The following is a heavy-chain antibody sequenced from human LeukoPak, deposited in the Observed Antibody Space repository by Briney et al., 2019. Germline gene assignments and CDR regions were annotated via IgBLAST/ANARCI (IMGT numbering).Heavy chain of an antibody. CDR1: GDSFTSVTDY. CDR2: GDYSGGT. Sequence: PSETLSLTCTVSGDSFTSVTDYWAWIRQPPGKGLEWIASGDYSGGTYYNPSLESRVAISADMSKNQFSLKLSSVTAADTAVYYCARKPIINNAWYYFDYWGQGILVAVSS. J-gene: IGHJ4*02. V-gene: IGHV4-39*07. CDR3: ARKPIINNAWYYFDY. D-gene: IGHD1/OR15-1a*01.